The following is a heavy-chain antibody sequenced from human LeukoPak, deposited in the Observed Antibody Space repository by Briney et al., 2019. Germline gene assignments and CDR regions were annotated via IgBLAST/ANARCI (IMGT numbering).Heavy chain of an antibody. CDR3: ARLACSGGSCYPPFDY. CDR2: IYYSGST. Sequence: SETLSLTCTVSGGAISSYYWSWIRQPPGKGLEWIGYIYYSGSTNYNPSLKSRVTISVDTSKNQFSLKLSSVTAADTAVYHCARLACSGGSCYPPFDYWGQGTLVTVSS. CDR1: GGAISSYY. D-gene: IGHD2-15*01. J-gene: IGHJ4*02. V-gene: IGHV4-59*01.